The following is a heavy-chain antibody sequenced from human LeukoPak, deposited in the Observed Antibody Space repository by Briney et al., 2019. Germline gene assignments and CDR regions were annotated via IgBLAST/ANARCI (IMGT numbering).Heavy chain of an antibody. J-gene: IGHJ4*02. CDR3: ARVPYYYDSSGYYDFDY. Sequence: ASVKVSCKASGYTFTSYGISWVRQAPGQGLEWMGWISAYNGNTNYAQKLQGRVTMTTDTSTSTAYMELRSLRSDDTAVYYCARVPYYYDSSGYYDFDYWGQGTLVTVSS. CDR2: ISAYNGNT. CDR1: GYTFTSYG. D-gene: IGHD3-22*01. V-gene: IGHV1-18*01.